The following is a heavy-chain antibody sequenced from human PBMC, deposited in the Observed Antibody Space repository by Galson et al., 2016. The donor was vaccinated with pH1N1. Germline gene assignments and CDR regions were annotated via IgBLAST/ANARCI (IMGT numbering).Heavy chain of an antibody. V-gene: IGHV3-23*01. CDR1: GFTFSSYA. D-gene: IGHD2-15*01. J-gene: IGHJ4*02. Sequence: SLRLSCAASGFTFSSYAMTWVRQAPGKGLEWVSGISDSGSSTYYADSVKGRFTISRDNSKNTVYLRMNSLRAEDTAVYYCAKGPRGVVVVAATHWGQGTLVTVSS. CDR3: AKGPRGVVVVAATH. CDR2: ISDSGSST.